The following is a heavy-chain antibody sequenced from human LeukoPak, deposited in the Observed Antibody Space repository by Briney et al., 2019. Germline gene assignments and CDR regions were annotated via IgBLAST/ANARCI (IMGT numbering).Heavy chain of an antibody. CDR1: GFTFSSYA. J-gene: IGHJ3*02. CDR2: ISGSGGYT. Sequence: SGGSLRLSCAAAGFTFSSYAMNWVRQAPGKGLEWVSGISGSGGYTYYADSVKGRFTISRDNSKNTLYLQMNRLRDEDTAVYYCASGVVDNDAFDIWGQGTMVTVSS. CDR3: ASGVVDNDAFDI. V-gene: IGHV3-23*01. D-gene: IGHD5-12*01.